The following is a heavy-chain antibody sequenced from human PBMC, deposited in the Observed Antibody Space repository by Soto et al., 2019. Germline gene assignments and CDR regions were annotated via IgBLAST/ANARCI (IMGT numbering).Heavy chain of an antibody. D-gene: IGHD3-3*01. Sequence: GGSLGFSCASSGFTFSSYAMIWVRQAPGKGLEWVSAISGSGGSTYYADSVKGRFTISRDNSKNTLYLQMNSLRAEDTAVYYCAKDYDEVGWFDPWGQGTLVTVSS. CDR1: GFTFSSYA. CDR3: AKDYDEVGWFDP. CDR2: ISGSGGST. J-gene: IGHJ5*02. V-gene: IGHV3-23*01.